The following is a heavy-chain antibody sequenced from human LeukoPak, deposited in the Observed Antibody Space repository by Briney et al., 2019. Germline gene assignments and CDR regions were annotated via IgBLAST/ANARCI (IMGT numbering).Heavy chain of an antibody. V-gene: IGHV4-39*01. Sequence: PSGTLSLTCAVSGGSISSSYWWSWVRQPPGKGLEWIGSIYYSGSTYYNPSLKSRVTISVDTSKNQFSLKLSSVTAADTAVYYCARLHYYDTYWGQGTLVTVSS. J-gene: IGHJ4*02. CDR1: GGSISSSYW. CDR3: ARLHYYDTY. CDR2: IYYSGST. D-gene: IGHD3-22*01.